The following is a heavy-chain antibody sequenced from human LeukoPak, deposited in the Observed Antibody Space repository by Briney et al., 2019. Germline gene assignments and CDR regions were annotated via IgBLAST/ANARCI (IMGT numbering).Heavy chain of an antibody. J-gene: IGHJ5*02. V-gene: IGHV1-2*02. D-gene: IGHD3-22*01. Sequence: ATVKVSCKASGYTFTGYYMHWVRQAPGQGLEWMGWIDPNSGGTNLAQKFQGRVTLTRGTSIITAYMQLNRLSSDDTAVYCCAREKLQFYDSSGYRILDLWGQGSLVTVSS. CDR1: GYTFTGYY. CDR3: AREKLQFYDSSGYRILDL. CDR2: IDPNSGGT.